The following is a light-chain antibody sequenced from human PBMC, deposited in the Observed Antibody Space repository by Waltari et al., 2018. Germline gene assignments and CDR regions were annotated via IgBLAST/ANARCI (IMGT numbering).Light chain of an antibody. CDR2: WAS. CDR1: QTILNRANNKNY. Sequence: DIVMTQSPASLAVSLGDGATNRCQHSQTILNRANNKNYLVWYQQRPGQPPKKLIYWASVRESGVPDRFSGSGSVTDFTLTISSLQPEDVAVYYCQQYYGLPITFGQGTRLEI. CDR3: QQYYGLPIT. J-gene: IGKJ5*01. V-gene: IGKV4-1*01.